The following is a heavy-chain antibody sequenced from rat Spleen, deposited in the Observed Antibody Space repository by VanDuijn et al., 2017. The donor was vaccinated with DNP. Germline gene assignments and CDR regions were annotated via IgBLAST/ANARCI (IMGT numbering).Heavy chain of an antibody. V-gene: IGHV3-1*01. J-gene: IGHJ4*01. D-gene: IGHD1-12*03. CDR2: ISYSGRT. Sequence: EVQLQESGSGLVKPSQSLSLTCSVTGYSITNNYWGWIRQFPGNKVEYIGHISYSGRTNYNPSLKSRISIARDTSKNQFFLQLTSVTTEYTSTYYCARSGMVIIRSNYAMDAWGQGTSVSVSS. CDR3: ARSGMVIIRSNYAMDA. CDR1: GYSITNNY.